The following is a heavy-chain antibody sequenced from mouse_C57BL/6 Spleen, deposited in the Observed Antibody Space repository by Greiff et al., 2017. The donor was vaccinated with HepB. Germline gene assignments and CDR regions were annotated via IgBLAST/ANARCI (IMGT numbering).Heavy chain of an antibody. CDR1: GFTFSDYG. Sequence: EVKLMESGGGLVKPGGSLKLSCAASGFTFSDYGMHWVRQAPEKGLEWVAYISSGSSTIYYADTVKGRFTISRDNATNTLFLQMTSLRSEDTAMYYCATGSSDYAMDYWGQGTSVTVSS. J-gene: IGHJ4*01. D-gene: IGHD1-1*01. V-gene: IGHV5-17*01. CDR2: ISSGSSTI. CDR3: ATGSSDYAMDY.